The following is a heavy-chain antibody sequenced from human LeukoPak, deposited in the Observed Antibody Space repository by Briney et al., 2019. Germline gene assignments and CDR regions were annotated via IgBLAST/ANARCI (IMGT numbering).Heavy chain of an antibody. CDR1: GFTFDDYA. D-gene: IGHD3-3*01. J-gene: IGHJ6*02. Sequence: GRSLRLSCAASGFTFDDYAMHWVRQAPGKGLEWASGISWNSGSIGYADSVKGRFTISRDNAKNSLYLQMNSLRAEDTALYYCAKDIRFLEWEGYYGMDVWGQGTTVTVSS. CDR3: AKDIRFLEWEGYYGMDV. V-gene: IGHV3-9*01. CDR2: ISWNSGSI.